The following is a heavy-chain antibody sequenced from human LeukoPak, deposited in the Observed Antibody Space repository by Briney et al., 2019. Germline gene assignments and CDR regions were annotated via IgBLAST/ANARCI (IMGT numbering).Heavy chain of an antibody. CDR2: ISYDGSNK. D-gene: IGHD3-22*01. J-gene: IGHJ4*02. CDR1: GFTFSSYG. CDR3: ARQNYYDSSGYYY. Sequence: TGGSLRLSCAASGFTFSSYGMHWVRQAPGKGLEWVAVISYDGSNKYYADSVKGRFTISRDNSKNTLYLQMNSLRAEDTAVYHCARQNYYDSSGYYYWGQGTLVTVSS. V-gene: IGHV3-30*03.